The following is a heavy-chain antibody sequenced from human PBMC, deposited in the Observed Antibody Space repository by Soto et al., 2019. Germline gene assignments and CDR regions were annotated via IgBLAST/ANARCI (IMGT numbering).Heavy chain of an antibody. D-gene: IGHD3-22*01. J-gene: IGHJ4*02. Sequence: GGSLRLSCASSGFTFSSYWMHLVRQAPGKGLVWVSRINSDGSSTSYADSVKGRFTISRDNAKNTLYLQMNSLRAEDTAVYYCARGRHYYDSSGDDYWGQGTLVTVSS. CDR2: INSDGSST. V-gene: IGHV3-74*01. CDR3: ARGRHYYDSSGDDY. CDR1: GFTFSSYW.